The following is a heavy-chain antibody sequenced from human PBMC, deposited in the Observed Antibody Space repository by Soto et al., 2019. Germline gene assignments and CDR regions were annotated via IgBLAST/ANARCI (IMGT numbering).Heavy chain of an antibody. CDR1: GFTFSSYG. Sequence: QVQLVESGGGVVQPGRSLRLSCAASGFTFSSYGMHWVRQAPGKGLEWVAVIWYDGSNKYYADSVKGRFTISRDKTKNTLYLQIDSLRAEDTAVYYCATDDYCDSGWFDPWGQGTLVTVSS. CDR2: IWYDGSNK. CDR3: ATDDYCDSGWFDP. J-gene: IGHJ5*02. V-gene: IGHV3-33*01. D-gene: IGHD4-17*01.